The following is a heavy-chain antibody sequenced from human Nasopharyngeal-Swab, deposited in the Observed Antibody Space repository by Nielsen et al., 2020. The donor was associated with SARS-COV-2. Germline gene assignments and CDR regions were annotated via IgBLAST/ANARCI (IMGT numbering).Heavy chain of an antibody. CDR3: ARLRYYSSDY. D-gene: IGHD1-26*01. CDR2: LSSSSRTI. J-gene: IGHJ4*02. CDR1: EFTFNTYD. V-gene: IGHV3-48*02. Sequence: GESLKISCAASEFTFNTYDMNWVRQAPGKGLEWLSYLSSSSRTIYYADSVKGRSTISRDNAKNSLYLQMNTLRDEDTAVYYYARLRYYSSDYWGQGTLVTVSS.